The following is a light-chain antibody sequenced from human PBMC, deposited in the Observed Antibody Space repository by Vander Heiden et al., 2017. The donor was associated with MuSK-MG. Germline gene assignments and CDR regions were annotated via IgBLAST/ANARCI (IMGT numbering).Light chain of an antibody. CDR1: QYISNY. Sequence: DIQMTQSPSSLSASVGDRVPITCRASQYISNYLTWYHQKPGKAPKLLIYAASSLKSGVPSRFSCSGAGTDFTLTISSLQPEDSATYYCQQSYSTPLTFGGGTKVQIK. CDR3: QQSYSTPLT. V-gene: IGKV1-39*01. CDR2: AAS. J-gene: IGKJ4*01.